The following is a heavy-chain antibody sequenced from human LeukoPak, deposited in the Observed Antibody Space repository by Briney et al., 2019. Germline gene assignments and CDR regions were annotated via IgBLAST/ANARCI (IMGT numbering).Heavy chain of an antibody. J-gene: IGHJ3*02. CDR2: ISYDGSNK. D-gene: IGHD1-14*01. CDR3: AKSAGRVAFDI. CDR1: GFTFSSYG. V-gene: IGHV3-30*18. Sequence: GGSLRLSCAASGFTFSSYGMHWVRQAPGKGLEWVAVISYDGSNKYYADSVKGRFTISRDNSKNTLYLQMNSLRAEDTAVYYCAKSAGRVAFDIWGQGTMVTVSS.